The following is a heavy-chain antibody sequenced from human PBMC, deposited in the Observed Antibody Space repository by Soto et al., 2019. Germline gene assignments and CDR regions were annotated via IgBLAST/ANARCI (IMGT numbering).Heavy chain of an antibody. D-gene: IGHD5-12*01. CDR1: GFTFSSYS. CDR2: ISSSSSYI. Sequence: GGSLRLSCAASGFTFSSYSMNWVRQAPGKGLEWVSSISSSSSYIYYADSVKGRFTISRDNAKNSLYLQMNSLRAEDTAVYYCARDLTAQNYSGYDYGAFDIWGQGTMVTVSS. V-gene: IGHV3-21*01. J-gene: IGHJ3*02. CDR3: ARDLTAQNYSGYDYGAFDI.